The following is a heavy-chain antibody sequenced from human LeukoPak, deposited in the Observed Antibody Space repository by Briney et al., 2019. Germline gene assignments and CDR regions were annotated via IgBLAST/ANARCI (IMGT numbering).Heavy chain of an antibody. J-gene: IGHJ4*02. CDR3: ARGLGYSSGWDPFDY. CDR2: ISWNSGSI. D-gene: IGHD6-19*01. V-gene: IGHV3-9*01. CDR1: GFTFSSYP. Sequence: PGGSLRLSCAASGFTFSSYPMHWVRQAPGKGLEWVSGISWNSGSIGYADSVKGRFTISRDNAKNSLYLQMNSLRAEDTALYYCARGLGYSSGWDPFDYWGQGTLVTVSS.